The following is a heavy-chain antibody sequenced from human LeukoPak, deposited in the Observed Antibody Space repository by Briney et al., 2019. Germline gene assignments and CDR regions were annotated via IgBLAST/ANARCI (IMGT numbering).Heavy chain of an antibody. CDR2: INHSGST. CDR1: GGSFSGYY. J-gene: IGHJ4*02. CDR3: ARGGLTVTADY. D-gene: IGHD2-21*02. V-gene: IGHV4-34*01. Sequence: PSETLSLTCAVYGGSFSGYYWSWIRQPPGKGLEWIGEINHSGSTNYNPSPKSRVTISVDTSKNQFSLKLSSVTAADTAVYYCARGGLTVTADYWGQGALVTVSS.